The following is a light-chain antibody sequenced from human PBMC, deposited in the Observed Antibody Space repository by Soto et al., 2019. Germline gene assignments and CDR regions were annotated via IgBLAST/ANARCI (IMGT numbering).Light chain of an antibody. V-gene: IGKV3-20*01. CDR1: QSVSSFY. CDR2: GAS. CDR3: QQYDISPWT. Sequence: EIVLTQSPGTLSLSPGESATLSCRASQSVSSFYLAWYQQKPGQAPRLLIYGASSRATGIPDRFSGSGCGTDFTLTISRLEPEDFAVYYCQQYDISPWTFGQGTKVEI. J-gene: IGKJ1*01.